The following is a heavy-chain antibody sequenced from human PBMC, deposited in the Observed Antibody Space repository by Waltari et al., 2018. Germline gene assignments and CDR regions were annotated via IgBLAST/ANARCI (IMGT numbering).Heavy chain of an antibody. V-gene: IGHV1-18*01. CDR3: ARNPNPFYYDSPCDL. CDR1: GFTLPSYG. CDR2: TSGNTGDT. J-gene: IGHJ3*01. Sequence: VQLVQSESAVKKPGASVKVSCKTSGFTLPSYGFTWVRKAPGQGLEWIGWTSGNTGDTNYAQEVRDRVTMTTDTSTNTVYMELRTLRSDDTALYYCARNPNPFYYDSPCDLWGQGTELTVSS. D-gene: IGHD3-22*01.